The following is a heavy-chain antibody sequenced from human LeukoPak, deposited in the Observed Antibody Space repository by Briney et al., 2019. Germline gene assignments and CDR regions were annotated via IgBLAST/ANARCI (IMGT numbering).Heavy chain of an antibody. CDR1: VGSLSGDY. Sequence: PSETLSLTCAVYVGSLSGDYWSWIRQPRWKGLEWIGEINHSGSTNYNPSLKSRVTISVDTSKNQFSLKLSSVTAADTAVYYCASRDTATGLDWGQGTLVTASS. CDR3: ASRDTATGLD. D-gene: IGHD5-18*01. V-gene: IGHV4-34*01. CDR2: INHSGST. J-gene: IGHJ4*02.